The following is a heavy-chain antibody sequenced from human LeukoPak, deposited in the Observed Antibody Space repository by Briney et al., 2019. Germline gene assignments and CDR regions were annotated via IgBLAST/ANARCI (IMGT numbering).Heavy chain of an antibody. CDR2: INPNSGGT. J-gene: IGHJ4*02. CDR1: GYTFTGYY. V-gene: IGHV1-2*04. CDR3: ARALYGSGSYYNTFDY. D-gene: IGHD3-10*01. Sequence: ASVKVSCKASGYTFTGYYMHWVRQAPGQGLEWMGWINPNSGGTNYAQKFQGWVTMTRDTSISTAYMELSRLRSDDTAVYYCARALYGSGSYYNTFDYWGQGTLVTVSS.